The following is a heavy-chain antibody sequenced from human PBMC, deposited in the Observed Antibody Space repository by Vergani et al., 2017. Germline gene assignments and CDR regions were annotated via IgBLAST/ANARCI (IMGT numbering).Heavy chain of an antibody. CDR3: ARGNYDFWSGYYNHYYYYYMDV. J-gene: IGHJ6*03. Sequence: QVQLQESGPGLVKPSETLSLTCTVSGGSISSYYWSWIRQPPGKGLEWIGYIYYSGSTNYNPSLKSRVTISVDTSKNQFSLKLSSVTAADTAVYYCARGNYDFWSGYYNHYYYYYMDVWGKGTTVTVS. V-gene: IGHV4-59*01. CDR2: IYYSGST. CDR1: GGSISSYY. D-gene: IGHD3-3*01.